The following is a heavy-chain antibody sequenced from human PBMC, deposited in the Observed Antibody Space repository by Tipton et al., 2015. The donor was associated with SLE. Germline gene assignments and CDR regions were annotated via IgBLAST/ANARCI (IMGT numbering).Heavy chain of an antibody. Sequence: GLVKPSETLSLTCTVSGGSISTFFWSWIRQPPGKVLEWIGYIYRGSSYFNPSLRSRVSMSIDTSKNQFSLKLSSVTAADTAVYYCARGYRQLSLGYYYYYMDVWGKGTTVTVSS. J-gene: IGHJ6*03. D-gene: IGHD5-18*01. CDR2: IYRGSS. V-gene: IGHV4-59*01. CDR3: ARGYRQLSLGYYYYYMDV. CDR1: GGSISTFF.